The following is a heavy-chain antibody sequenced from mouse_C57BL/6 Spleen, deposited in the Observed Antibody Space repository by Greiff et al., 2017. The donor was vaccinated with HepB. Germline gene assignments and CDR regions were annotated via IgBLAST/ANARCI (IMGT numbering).Heavy chain of an antibody. V-gene: IGHV1-82*01. CDR1: GYAFSSSW. CDR2: IYPGDGDT. Sequence: VQLQQSGPELVKPGASVKISCKASGYAFSSSWMNWVKQRPGKGLEWIGRIYPGDGDTNYNGKFTGKATLTADKSSSTAYMQLSSLTSEDSAVYFCAGRRWYFDVWGTGTTVTVSS. CDR3: AGRRWYFDV. J-gene: IGHJ1*03.